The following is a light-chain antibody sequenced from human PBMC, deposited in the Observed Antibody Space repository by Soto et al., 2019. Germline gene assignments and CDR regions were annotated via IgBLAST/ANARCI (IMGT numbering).Light chain of an antibody. CDR3: CSYAGSSTFV. J-gene: IGLJ2*01. CDR2: DVT. Sequence: QSALTQPASVSGSPGQSITISCTGTSSDVGSYNLVSWYQQHPGSAPELMIYDVTNLPSGLSNRFSGSKSGNTASLTSAGRKAEDEADYYCCSYAGSSTFVFGGGTKVNVL. CDR1: SSDVGSYNL. V-gene: IGLV2-23*02.